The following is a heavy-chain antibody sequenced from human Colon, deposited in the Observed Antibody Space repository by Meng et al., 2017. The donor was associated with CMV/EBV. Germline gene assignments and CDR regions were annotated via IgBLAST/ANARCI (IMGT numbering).Heavy chain of an antibody. CDR2: INPKSGVA. CDR3: ARGGGRSASTVFFHQGMDV. D-gene: IGHD3-10*02. CDR1: GYTFIDYY. Sequence: ASVKVSCKTSGYTFIDYYVHWVRRAPGQGLEWMGWINPKSGVANVARAFQGRVTVTWDTSATTVHMQVTRLRSDDTAVYYCARGGGRSASTVFFHQGMDVWGQGTTVTVSS. J-gene: IGHJ6*02. V-gene: IGHV1-2*02.